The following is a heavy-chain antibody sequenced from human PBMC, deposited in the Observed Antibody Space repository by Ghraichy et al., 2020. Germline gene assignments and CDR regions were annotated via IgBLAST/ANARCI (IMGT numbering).Heavy chain of an antibody. V-gene: IGHV4-30-2*01. D-gene: IGHD2-2*01. CDR1: GGSISSGGYS. J-gene: IGHJ3*02. CDR2: IYHSGST. CDR3: ARGPYCSSTSCIDGLAFDI. Sequence: TLSLTCAVSGGSISSGGYSWSWIRQPPGKGLEWIGYIYHSGSTYYNPSLKSRVTISVDRSKNQFSLKLSSVTAADTAVYYCARGPYCSSTSCIDGLAFDIWGQGTMVTVSS.